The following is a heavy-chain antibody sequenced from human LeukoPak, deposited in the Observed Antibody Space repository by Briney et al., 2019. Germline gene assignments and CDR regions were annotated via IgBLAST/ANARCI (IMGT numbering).Heavy chain of an antibody. D-gene: IGHD3-22*01. V-gene: IGHV4-34*01. CDR1: GGSFSGYY. J-gene: IGHJ4*02. Sequence: TSETLSLTCAVYGGSFSGYYWSWIRQPPGKGLEWIGEINHSGSTNYNPSLKSRVTISVDTSKNQFSLKLSSVTAADTAVYYCARGGYDSSGYYIHFFDYWGQGTLVTVSP. CDR2: INHSGST. CDR3: ARGGYDSSGYYIHFFDY.